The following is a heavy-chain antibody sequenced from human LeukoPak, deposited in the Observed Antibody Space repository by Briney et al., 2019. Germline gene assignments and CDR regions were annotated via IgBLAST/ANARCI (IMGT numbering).Heavy chain of an antibody. CDR2: ISPTGGNT. Sequence: QPGGSLRLSCAASGFTFSSAAMTWVRQAPGKGLEWVSLISPTGGNTFYADSVKGRFAISRDNSKNTLYLEMNSLRAEDTAVYFCAKDIQCTYWGQGALVTVSS. D-gene: IGHD2-21*01. CDR1: GFTFSSAA. J-gene: IGHJ4*02. CDR3: AKDIQCTY. V-gene: IGHV3-23*01.